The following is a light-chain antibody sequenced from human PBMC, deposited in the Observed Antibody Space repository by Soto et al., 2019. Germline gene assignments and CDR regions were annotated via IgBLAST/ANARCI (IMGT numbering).Light chain of an antibody. CDR1: QSVSSN. V-gene: IGKV3-15*01. Sequence: EIVMTQSPATLSVSPGERATLSCRASQSVSSNLAWYQQKPGQAPRLLIYGASTRATGIPARFSGSGSGTEFTLTISSLQSEDFAVYYCQQYNIWSWTFGQGTKVEIK. CDR2: GAS. CDR3: QQYNIWSWT. J-gene: IGKJ1*01.